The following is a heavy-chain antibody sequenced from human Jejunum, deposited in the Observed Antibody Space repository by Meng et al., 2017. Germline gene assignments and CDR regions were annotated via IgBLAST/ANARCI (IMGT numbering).Heavy chain of an antibody. CDR2: IWYDGSYK. D-gene: IGHD6-13*01. CDR3: AKRITAAGSSHYGLGV. CDR1: GFSFSNYG. V-gene: IGHV3-33*06. Sequence: GESLKISCAASGFSFSNYGMYWVRHVPGKGLEWVAVIWYDGSYKYYADSVKGRFTISRDNSRETLYLQMNSLTVEDTAIYYCAKRITAAGSSHYGLGVWGQGTTVTVSS. J-gene: IGHJ6*02.